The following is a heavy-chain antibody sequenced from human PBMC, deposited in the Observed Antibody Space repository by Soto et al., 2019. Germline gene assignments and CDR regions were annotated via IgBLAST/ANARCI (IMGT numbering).Heavy chain of an antibody. Sequence: GASVKVSCKASGYTFTSYDINWVRQATGQGLEWMRWMNPNSGNTGYAQKFQGRVTMTRNTSISTAYMELSSLRSEDTAVYYCARVLRTPRHYYYYYGMDVWGQGTTVTVSS. V-gene: IGHV1-8*01. D-gene: IGHD3-3*01. CDR3: ARVLRTPRHYYYYYGMDV. CDR2: MNPNSGNT. J-gene: IGHJ6*02. CDR1: GYTFTSYD.